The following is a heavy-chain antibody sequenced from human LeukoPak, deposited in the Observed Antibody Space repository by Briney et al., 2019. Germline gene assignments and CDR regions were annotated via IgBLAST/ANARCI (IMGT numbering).Heavy chain of an antibody. CDR3: ARARVLLWFGELLGAFDI. CDR2: IYHSGRT. J-gene: IGHJ3*02. Sequence: TSETLSLTCTVSGYSISSGYYWGWIRPPPGKGLEWIGSIYHSGRTFYNPSLKSRVTISVDTSKNQFSLKLSSVTAADMAVYYCARARVLLWFGELLGAFDIWGQGTMVTVSS. V-gene: IGHV4-38-2*02. CDR1: GYSISSGYY. D-gene: IGHD3-10*01.